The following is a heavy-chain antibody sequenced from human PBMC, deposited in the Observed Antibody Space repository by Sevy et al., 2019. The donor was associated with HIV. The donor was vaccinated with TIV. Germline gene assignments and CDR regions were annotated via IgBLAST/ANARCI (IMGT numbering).Heavy chain of an antibody. CDR2: ITPIFGTA. V-gene: IGHV1-69*06. CDR3: ARGQAMYYYYMDV. J-gene: IGHJ6*03. Sequence: ASVKVSCKASGGTFSSYAISWVRQAPGQGLEWMGGITPIFGTANYAQKFQGRVTITADKSTSTAYMELSSLRSEDTAVYYCARGQAMYYYYMDVWGKGTTVTVSS. CDR1: GGTFSSYA.